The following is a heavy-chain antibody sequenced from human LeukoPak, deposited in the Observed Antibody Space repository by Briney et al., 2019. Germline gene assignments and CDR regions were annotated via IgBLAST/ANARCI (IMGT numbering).Heavy chain of an antibody. Sequence: SETLSLTCAVYGVSFRGYYWSWIRQPPGKGLEWIGEINHSGSTNYNPSLKSRVTISVDTSKNQFSLKVSSVTAADTAVYYCARGWLSVSLDVFDMWGEGTMLTVS. CDR2: INHSGST. J-gene: IGHJ3*02. CDR3: ARGWLSVSLDVFDM. V-gene: IGHV4-34*01. D-gene: IGHD3-9*01. CDR1: GVSFRGYY.